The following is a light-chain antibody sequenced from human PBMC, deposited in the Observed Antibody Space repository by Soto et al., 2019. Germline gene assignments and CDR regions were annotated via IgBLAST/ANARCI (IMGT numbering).Light chain of an antibody. Sequence: DIQMTQSPSSVSASVGDRVTITCRASHGLSSRLAWYQQKPGKAPNFLIYATSNLHSGVPSRFSGSGSGTDFTLTISSRQPEDFATYFCQQANSFPPTFGGGTRVEI. J-gene: IGKJ4*01. CDR2: ATS. CDR3: QQANSFPPT. CDR1: HGLSSR. V-gene: IGKV1-12*01.